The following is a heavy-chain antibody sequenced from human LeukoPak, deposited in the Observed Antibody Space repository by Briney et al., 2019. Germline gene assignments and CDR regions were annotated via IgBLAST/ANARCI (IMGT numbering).Heavy chain of an antibody. CDR2: ISDSGGST. V-gene: IGHV3-23*01. CDR1: GFTFSSYA. Sequence: PGGSLRLSCAASGFTFSSYAMSWVRQAPGKGLEWVSTISDSGGSTYYADSVKGRFTISRDNSKNTLYLQMNSLRAEDTAVYYCAKARYHSSGPLDYWGQGTLVTVSS. J-gene: IGHJ4*02. D-gene: IGHD6-19*01. CDR3: AKARYHSSGPLDY.